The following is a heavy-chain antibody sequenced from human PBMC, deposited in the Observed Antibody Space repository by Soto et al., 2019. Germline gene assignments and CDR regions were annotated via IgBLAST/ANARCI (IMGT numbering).Heavy chain of an antibody. V-gene: IGHV3-74*01. Sequence: EVQLVESGGGLVQPGGSLRLSCAASGFTFSSYWMHWVRQAPGKGLVWVSRINSDGSRPTYADSVKGRFTISRGNAKNNLHLHINSLSDEDTAVYYCERAVEYYYDSDYWGQGTLVAVSS. CDR2: INSDGSRP. D-gene: IGHD3-22*01. CDR1: GFTFSSYW. CDR3: ERAVEYYYDSDY. J-gene: IGHJ4*02.